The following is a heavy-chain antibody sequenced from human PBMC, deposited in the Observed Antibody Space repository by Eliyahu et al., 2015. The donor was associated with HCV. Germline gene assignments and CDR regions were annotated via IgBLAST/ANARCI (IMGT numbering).Heavy chain of an antibody. CDR1: GGSFSGYX. Sequence: QVQLQQWGAGLLKPSETLSLTCAVYGGSFSGYXXSWIRQPPGKGLEWIGEINHSGSTNYNPSLKSRVTISVDTSKNQFSLKLSSVTAADTAVYYCARGFTYYYDSSGYNDAFDIWGQGTMVTVSS. D-gene: IGHD3-22*01. V-gene: IGHV4-34*01. CDR2: INHSGST. J-gene: IGHJ3*02. CDR3: ARGFTYYYDSSGYNDAFDI.